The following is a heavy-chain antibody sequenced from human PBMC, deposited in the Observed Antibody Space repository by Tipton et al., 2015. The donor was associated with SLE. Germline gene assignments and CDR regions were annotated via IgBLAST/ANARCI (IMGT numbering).Heavy chain of an antibody. V-gene: IGHV5-10-1*01. J-gene: IGHJ4*02. CDR1: GYSFTSYW. Sequence: VQLVQSGAEVKKPGESLRISCKGSGYSFTSYWITWVRQMPGKGLEWMGRIDPSDSYTNYSPSFQGHVTISADKSISTAYLQWSSLKASDTAMYYCARRGDSSGWYYYFDYWGQGTLVTVSS. D-gene: IGHD6-19*01. CDR2: IDPSDSYT. CDR3: ARRGDSSGWYYYFDY.